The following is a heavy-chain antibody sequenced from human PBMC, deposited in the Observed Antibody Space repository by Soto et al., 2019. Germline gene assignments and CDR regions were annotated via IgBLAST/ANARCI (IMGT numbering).Heavy chain of an antibody. CDR2: IYWDDDT. Sequence: ITLKESGPTLVKPTQSLTLTCTFSGFSLSADGVAVGWIRQPPGKALEWLALIYWDDDTRYRPSLKSRLTITKDTSKNQVVLKMIHMDPVDTAAYYCAHAYGGTSWPNDAFDVWGQGTVVTVSS. J-gene: IGHJ3*01. V-gene: IGHV2-5*02. CDR3: AHAYGGTSWPNDAFDV. CDR1: GFSLSADGVA. D-gene: IGHD2-2*01.